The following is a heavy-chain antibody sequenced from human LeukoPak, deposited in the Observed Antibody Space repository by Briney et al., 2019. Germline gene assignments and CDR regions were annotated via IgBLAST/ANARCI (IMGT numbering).Heavy chain of an antibody. J-gene: IGHJ6*03. Sequence: GGSLRLSCAASGFTFSSYAMHRVRQAPGKGLEWVAVISYDGSNKYYADSVKGRFTISRDNSKNTLYLQMNSLRAEDTAVYYCARDPVTNHYYYYYYMDVWGKGTTVTVSS. CDR2: ISYDGSNK. V-gene: IGHV3-30-3*01. CDR1: GFTFSSYA. CDR3: ARDPVTNHYYYYYYMDV. D-gene: IGHD4-11*01.